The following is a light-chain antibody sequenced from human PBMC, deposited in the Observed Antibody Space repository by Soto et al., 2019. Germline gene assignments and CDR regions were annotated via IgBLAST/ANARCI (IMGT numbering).Light chain of an antibody. Sequence: DIVMTQSPLSLPVTPGEPASISCRSSQSLLYRNGNNYLNWYLQKPGQSPQLLIYLTSYRASGVPDRFSGSGSGPDFTLKISRVEAEDVGVYYCLQALQTPPTFGQGTRLEIK. CDR2: LTS. CDR3: LQALQTPPT. V-gene: IGKV2-28*01. CDR1: QSLLYRNGNNY. J-gene: IGKJ5*01.